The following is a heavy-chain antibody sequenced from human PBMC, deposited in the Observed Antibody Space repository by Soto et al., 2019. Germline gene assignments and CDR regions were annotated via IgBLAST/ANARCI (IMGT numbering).Heavy chain of an antibody. V-gene: IGHV4-30-4*01. J-gene: IGHJ6*02. D-gene: IGHD6-13*01. CDR2: IYYSGST. CDR1: GGSISSGDYY. Sequence: PSETLSLTCTVSGGSISSGDYYWSWIRQPPGKGLEWIGYIYYSGSTYYNPSLKSRVTISVDTSKNQFSLKLSSVTAADAAVYYCARDTNSSRPRGRNHYYYYYGMDVWGQGTTVTV. CDR3: ARDTNSSRPRGRNHYYYYYGMDV.